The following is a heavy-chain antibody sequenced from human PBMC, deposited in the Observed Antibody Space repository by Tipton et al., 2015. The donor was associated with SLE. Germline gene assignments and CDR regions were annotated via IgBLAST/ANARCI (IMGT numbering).Heavy chain of an antibody. D-gene: IGHD2-8*01. J-gene: IGHJ4*02. CDR2: IHYSGNT. CDR1: GGSISSGGYY. Sequence: TLSLTCAVSGGSISSGGYYWSWIRQHPGKGLEWIGYIHYSGNTYSNPSLKSRVTISVDTSKNQFSLRLTSVTAADTAFYYCARHYTTGWDLGYWGQGTLVSVSS. V-gene: IGHV4-31*11. CDR3: ARHYTTGWDLGY.